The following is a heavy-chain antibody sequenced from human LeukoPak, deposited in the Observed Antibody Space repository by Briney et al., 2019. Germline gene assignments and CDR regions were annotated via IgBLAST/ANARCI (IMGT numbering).Heavy chain of an antibody. D-gene: IGHD3-9*01. V-gene: IGHV3-33*01. Sequence: GRSLRLSCAVSGFTFSSYGMHWVRQAPGKGLEWVAVIWYDGSNKYYADSVKGRFTISRDNSKNTLYLQMNSLRAEDTAVYYCARAQDYDILTGYYKRGYYFDYWGQGTLVTVSS. J-gene: IGHJ4*02. CDR2: IWYDGSNK. CDR3: ARAQDYDILTGYYKRGYYFDY. CDR1: GFTFSSYG.